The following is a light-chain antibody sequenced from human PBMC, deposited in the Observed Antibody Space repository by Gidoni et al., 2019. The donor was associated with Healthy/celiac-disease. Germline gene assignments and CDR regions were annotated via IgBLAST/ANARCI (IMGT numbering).Light chain of an antibody. V-gene: IGKV1-8*01. CDR1: QGISSY. CDR2: AAS. J-gene: IGKJ4*01. Sequence: IRMTQSPSSFSASTGDRVTITFLASQGISSYLAWYQQKPGKAPKLLIYAASTLQRGVPSRFSGSGSGTDFTLTISCLQSEDFATYYCQQYYSYPQSFGGGTKVEIK. CDR3: QQYYSYPQS.